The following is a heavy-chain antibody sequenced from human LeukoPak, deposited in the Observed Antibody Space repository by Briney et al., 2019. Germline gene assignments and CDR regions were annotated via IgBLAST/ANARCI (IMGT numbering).Heavy chain of an antibody. J-gene: IGHJ3*02. CDR2: ISSSSTI. V-gene: IGHV3-48*01. CDR1: GFTFSSYS. CDR3: ARGEDIVAVPAALAFDI. D-gene: IGHD2-2*01. Sequence: PGGSLRLSCAASGFTFSSYSMNWVRQAPGKGLEWVSYISSSSTIYYADSVKGRFTISRDNAKNSLYLQMNNLRAEDTAVYYCARGEDIVAVPAALAFDIWGQGTMVTVSS.